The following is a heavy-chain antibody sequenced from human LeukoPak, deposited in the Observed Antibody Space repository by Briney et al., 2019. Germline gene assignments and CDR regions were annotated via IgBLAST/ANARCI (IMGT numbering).Heavy chain of an antibody. Sequence: ASLTDSCKASVYTFTGYNLHWVRHTPGQGLEWMGWIILFEGDTNYSPKLKGRVTLTRDTSATTSYMDLSRLTSDDTAVYFCARGSYDSRGYYSDYHFCMELWGKGTTVTVSS. CDR3: ARGSYDSRGYYSDYHFCMEL. CDR2: IILFEGDT. J-gene: IGHJ6*03. CDR1: VYTFTGYN. D-gene: IGHD3-22*01. V-gene: IGHV1-2*02.